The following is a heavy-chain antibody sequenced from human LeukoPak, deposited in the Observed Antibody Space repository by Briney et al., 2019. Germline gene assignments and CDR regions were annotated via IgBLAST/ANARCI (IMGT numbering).Heavy chain of an antibody. Sequence: GGSLRLSCAASGFTFSSYGMHWVRQAPGKGLEWVAFIRYDGSNKYYADSVKGRFTISRDNSKNTLYLQMNSLRAEDTAVYYCAREWFSGWSRFDYWGQGTLVTVSS. CDR1: GFTFSSYG. CDR2: IRYDGSNK. CDR3: AREWFSGWSRFDY. D-gene: IGHD6-19*01. V-gene: IGHV3-30*02. J-gene: IGHJ4*02.